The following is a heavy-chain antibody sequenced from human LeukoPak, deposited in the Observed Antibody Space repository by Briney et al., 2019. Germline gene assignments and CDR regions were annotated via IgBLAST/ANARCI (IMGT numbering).Heavy chain of an antibody. CDR1: GFTFSSYA. Sequence: PAGSLRLSCAASGFTFSSYAMSWVRQAPGKGLEWVSVISGSGGSTYYADSVKGRFTISRDNSKNTLYLQMNSLRAEDTAVYYCAKGLEGVVVITYFDYWGQGTLVTVSS. J-gene: IGHJ4*02. CDR2: ISGSGGST. D-gene: IGHD3-22*01. V-gene: IGHV3-23*01. CDR3: AKGLEGVVVITYFDY.